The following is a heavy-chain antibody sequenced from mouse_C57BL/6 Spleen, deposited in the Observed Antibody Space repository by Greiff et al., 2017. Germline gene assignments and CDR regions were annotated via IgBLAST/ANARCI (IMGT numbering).Heavy chain of an antibody. Sequence: QVQLQQPGAELVMPGASVKLSCKASGYTFTSYWMHWVKQRPGQGLEWIGEIDPSDSYTNYNQKFKGKSTLTVDKSSSTAYMQLSSLTSEDSAVYYCARPYGRSYRGYFDYWGQGTTLTVSS. D-gene: IGHD1-1*01. CDR1: GYTFTSYW. CDR3: ARPYGRSYRGYFDY. CDR2: IDPSDSYT. V-gene: IGHV1-69*01. J-gene: IGHJ2*01.